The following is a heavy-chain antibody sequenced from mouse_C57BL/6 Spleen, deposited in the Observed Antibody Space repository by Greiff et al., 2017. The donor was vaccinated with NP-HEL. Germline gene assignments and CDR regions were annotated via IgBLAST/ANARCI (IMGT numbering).Heavy chain of an antibody. Sequence: LQQPGAELVPPLSSSPLPFPSSLSPFPLSFLPFFPPLPFQVLYFILHINTTDSYTNYNQKFKGKSTLTVDKSSSTAYMQLSSLTSEDSAVYYCARRGPGWFAYWGQGTLVTVSA. CDR2: INTTDSYT. J-gene: IGHJ3*01. CDR1: LSPFPLSF. CDR3: ARRGPGWFAY. V-gene: IGHV1-69*01.